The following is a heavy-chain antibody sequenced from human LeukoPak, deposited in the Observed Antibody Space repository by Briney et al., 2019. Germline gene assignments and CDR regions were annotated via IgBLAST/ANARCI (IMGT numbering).Heavy chain of an antibody. Sequence: GGSLRLSCAASGFTFSTYGMHWVRQAPGKGLEWVAVISYDGSNKYYADSVKGRFTISRDNSKNTLYLQMNSLTAEDTAVYYCAGVGVVPAAIPDGFDIWGQGTMVTVSS. D-gene: IGHD2-2*01. CDR3: AGVGVVPAAIPDGFDI. J-gene: IGHJ3*02. CDR1: GFTFSTYG. CDR2: ISYDGSNK. V-gene: IGHV3-30*03.